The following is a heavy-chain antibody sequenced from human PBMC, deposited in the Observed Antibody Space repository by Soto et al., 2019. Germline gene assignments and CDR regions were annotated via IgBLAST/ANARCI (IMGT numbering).Heavy chain of an antibody. CDR2: ISGSGGST. Sequence: PRGSLRLSCAASGFTFSSYAMSWVRQAPGKGLEWVSAISGSGGSTYYADSVKGRFTISRDNSKNTLYLQMNSLRAEDTAVYYCAKDRKWSSSTYFDYWGQGTLVTVSX. J-gene: IGHJ4*02. V-gene: IGHV3-23*01. CDR1: GFTFSSYA. CDR3: AKDRKWSSSTYFDY. D-gene: IGHD6-6*01.